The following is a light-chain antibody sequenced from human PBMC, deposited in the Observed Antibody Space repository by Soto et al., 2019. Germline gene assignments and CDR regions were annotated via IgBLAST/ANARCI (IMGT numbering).Light chain of an antibody. CDR2: LGS. V-gene: IGKV2-28*01. CDR3: MQAVQTPLT. CDR1: QSLLHSNGYNY. J-gene: IGKJ4*01. Sequence: DIVMTQSPLSLPVTPGAPASISCRSSQSLLHSNGYNYLDWYLQKPGQSPQLLIYLGSNRASGVPDRFSGSGSGTDFTLKISRVEAEDAGVYFCMQAVQTPLTFGGGTTVEIK.